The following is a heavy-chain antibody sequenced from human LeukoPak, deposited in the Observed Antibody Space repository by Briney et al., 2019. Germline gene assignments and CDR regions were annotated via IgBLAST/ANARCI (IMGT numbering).Heavy chain of an antibody. CDR3: ASFYETY. V-gene: IGHV3-74*01. J-gene: IGHJ4*02. CDR1: GNSW. D-gene: IGHD2/OR15-2a*01. Sequence: GGSLRLSCAASGNSWMHWVRQVPGKGLVWVSHINSDGSWTSYADSVKGRFTISKDNAKNTVYLQMNSLRAEDTAVYYCASFYETYWGRGTLVTVSS. CDR2: INSDGSWT.